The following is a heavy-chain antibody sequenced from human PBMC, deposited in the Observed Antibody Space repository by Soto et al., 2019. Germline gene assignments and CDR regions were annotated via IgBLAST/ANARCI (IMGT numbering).Heavy chain of an antibody. D-gene: IGHD3-10*01. V-gene: IGHV1-2*02. J-gene: IGHJ4*02. CDR2: INPNRGGT. Sequence: QVQLVQSGAEVKKPGASVKVSCKASGYTFTGYYMHWVRQTPGQGLEWMGWINPNRGGTNYAQKFQSRVTMTRDTSVSTDYMELSRLRSADTAVYYCARNMVRGVISPDYWGQGTLVTVSS. CDR1: GYTFTGYY. CDR3: ARNMVRGVISPDY.